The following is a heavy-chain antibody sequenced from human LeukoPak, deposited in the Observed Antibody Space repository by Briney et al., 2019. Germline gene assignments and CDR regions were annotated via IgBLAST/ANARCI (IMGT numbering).Heavy chain of an antibody. V-gene: IGHV4-38-2*02. CDR3: ARGVAAAGTPGDY. CDR2: INHSGST. D-gene: IGHD6-13*01. J-gene: IGHJ4*02. CDR1: GYSISSGYY. Sequence: SETLSLTCTVSGYSISSGYYWSWIRQPPGKGLEWIGEINHSGSTNYNPSLKSRVTISVDTSKNQFSLKLSSVTAADTAVYYCARGVAAAGTPGDYWGQGTLVTVSS.